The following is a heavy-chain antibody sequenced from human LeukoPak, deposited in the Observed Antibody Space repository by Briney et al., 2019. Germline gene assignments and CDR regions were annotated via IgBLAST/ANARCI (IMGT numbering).Heavy chain of an antibody. CDR1: GYTFTSYG. Sequence: GASVKVSCKASGYTFTSYGISWVRQAPGQGLEWMGGIIPIFGTANYAQKFQGRVTITADESTSTAYMELSSLRSEDTAVYYCARDKEGGGYNYNFDYWGQGTLVTVSS. V-gene: IGHV1-69*13. CDR3: ARDKEGGGYNYNFDY. CDR2: IIPIFGTA. J-gene: IGHJ4*02. D-gene: IGHD5-24*01.